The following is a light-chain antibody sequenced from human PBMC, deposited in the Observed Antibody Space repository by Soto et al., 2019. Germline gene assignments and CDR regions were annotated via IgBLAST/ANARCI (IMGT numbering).Light chain of an antibody. CDR3: QQSYSTK. J-gene: IGKJ1*01. CDR1: QTISTY. V-gene: IGKV1-39*01. CDR2: AAS. Sequence: PSSLSASVADIVTITCRASQTISTYLNWYQQKPGKAPKLLIYAASSLQSGVPSRFSGSGSGTDFTLTISSLQPEDFATYYCQQSYSTKFGQGTKVDIK.